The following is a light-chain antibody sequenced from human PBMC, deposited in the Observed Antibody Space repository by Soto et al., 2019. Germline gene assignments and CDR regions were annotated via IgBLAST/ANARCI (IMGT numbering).Light chain of an antibody. CDR3: QQYHSYSWT. CDR1: QSGSNW. J-gene: IGKJ1*01. CDR2: DAS. V-gene: IGKV1-5*01. Sequence: DIQMTQSPSTLSASVGDRVTITCRSSQSGSNWLAWYQQKPGKAPELLIYDASSLESGVPSRFSGSGSGTEFTLTISGLQPDDFATYFCQQYHSYSWTCGQGTKVEIK.